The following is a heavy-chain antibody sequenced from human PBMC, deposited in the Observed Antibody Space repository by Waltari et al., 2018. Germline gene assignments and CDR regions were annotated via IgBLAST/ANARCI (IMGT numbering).Heavy chain of an antibody. D-gene: IGHD2-15*01. J-gene: IGHJ4*02. CDR1: GDSMNRNNW. CDR2: IHGSGRT. V-gene: IGHV4-4*02. CDR3: ARDRGRGLYLDS. Sequence: QLQLQQSGPGLVKPSESLSLTCAVSGDSMNRNNWWNWVRQPPGKGLEWIGQIHGSGRTNYTPSREGRVTVSIDTSNNQFSLKVSYATAADTAVYYCARDRGRGLYLDSWGQGTLVSVSP.